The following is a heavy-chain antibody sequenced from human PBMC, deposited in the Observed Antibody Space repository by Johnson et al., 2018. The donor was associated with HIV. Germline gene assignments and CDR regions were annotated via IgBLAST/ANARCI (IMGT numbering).Heavy chain of an antibody. CDR1: GFTVSSNY. J-gene: IGHJ3*02. D-gene: IGHD2-8*01. CDR2: IYSDGST. CDR3: TKMSRDAFDI. Sequence: VQLVESGGGVVQPGGSLRLSCAASGFTVSSNYMRWVRQAPGKGLEWVAVIYSDGSTYYADSVKGRFTISRDNANNSLYLQLNSLKTGDTAVYDCTKMSRDAFDIWGQGTMVTVSS. V-gene: IGHV3-66*01.